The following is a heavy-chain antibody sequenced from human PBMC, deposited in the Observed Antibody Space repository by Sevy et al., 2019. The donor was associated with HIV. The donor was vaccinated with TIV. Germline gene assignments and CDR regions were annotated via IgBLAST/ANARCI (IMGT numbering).Heavy chain of an antibody. Sequence: GGSLRLSCAASGFTFSSYSMNWVRQAPGKGLGWVSYISRSSSTIYYADSMKGRLTISRENARNSRYLQMNGLRDEDTGVYYCARERKMYDSSGYYFHFDYWGQGTLVTVSS. CDR2: ISRSSSTI. CDR3: ARERKMYDSSGYYFHFDY. CDR1: GFTFSSYS. D-gene: IGHD3-22*01. J-gene: IGHJ4*02. V-gene: IGHV3-48*02.